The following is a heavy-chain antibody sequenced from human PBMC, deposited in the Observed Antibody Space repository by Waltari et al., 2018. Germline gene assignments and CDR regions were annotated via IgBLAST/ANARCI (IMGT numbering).Heavy chain of an antibody. V-gene: IGHV1-24*01. CDR1: GYTLTELS. J-gene: IGHJ4*02. CDR3: ATSGNHGYYFAY. CDR2: FDPEERET. D-gene: IGHD3-22*01. Sequence: QVQLVQSGAEVKQPGASVKVSCQVSGYTLTELSMHWVRRAPGKGLEWMGGFDPEERETIYAQKFQGRLTMTEDTSTDTAYMELSSLRSEDTAVYYWATSGNHGYYFAYWGQGTLVTVSS.